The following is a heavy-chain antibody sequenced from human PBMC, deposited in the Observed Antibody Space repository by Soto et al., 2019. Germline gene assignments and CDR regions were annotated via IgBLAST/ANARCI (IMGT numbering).Heavy chain of an antibody. CDR3: AHVPVTTKDNDAFDI. D-gene: IGHD4-17*01. Sequence: SGPTLVNPTQTLTLTCTFSGFSLSTSGVGVGWIRQPPGKALEWLALVYWDDDKRYSPSLKSRLTITKDTSKNQVVLTMTNMDPVDTATYYCAHVPVTTKDNDAFDIWGQGTMVTVSS. V-gene: IGHV2-5*02. J-gene: IGHJ3*02. CDR1: GFSLSTSGVG. CDR2: VYWDDDK.